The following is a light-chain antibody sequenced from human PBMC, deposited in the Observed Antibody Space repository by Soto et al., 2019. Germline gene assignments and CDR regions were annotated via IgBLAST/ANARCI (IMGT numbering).Light chain of an antibody. CDR1: SSDVGGYNY. CDR2: EVT. CDR3: KSFAGNNYLM. J-gene: IGLJ3*02. V-gene: IGLV2-8*01. Sequence: QPVLTQPPSASGSPGQSVTISCTGTSSDVGGYNYVSWYRQHPGKAPKLLIYEVTKRASGVPDRFSGSKSGNTASLTVSGLQAEDEADYYCKSFAGNNYLMFGGGTKLTVL.